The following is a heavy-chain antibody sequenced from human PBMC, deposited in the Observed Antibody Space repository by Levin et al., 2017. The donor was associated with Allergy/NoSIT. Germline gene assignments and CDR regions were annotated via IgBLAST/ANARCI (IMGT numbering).Heavy chain of an antibody. CDR2: ISSSGSTI. CDR1: GFTFSDYH. CDR3: ARTRGNTAIEVNFDY. J-gene: IGHJ4*02. Sequence: GGSLRLSCAASGFTFSDYHMSWIRQAPGKGLEWVSYISSSGSTIYYADSVKGRFTISRDNAKNSLYLQMNSLRAEDTAVYYCARTRGNTAIEVNFDYWGQGTLVTVSS. V-gene: IGHV3-11*01. D-gene: IGHD5-18*01.